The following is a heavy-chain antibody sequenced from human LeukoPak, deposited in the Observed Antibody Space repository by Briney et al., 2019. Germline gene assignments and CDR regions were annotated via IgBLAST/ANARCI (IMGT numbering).Heavy chain of an antibody. Sequence: AGGSLRLSCVVSGFTFSNYWMSWVRQAPGKGLEWVINIRPDGGEKYFVDSVKGRFTISRDNAKNSLYLQMNSLRAEDTAVYYCARDLSGPSVYWGQGTLVTVSS. V-gene: IGHV3-7*01. CDR1: GFTFSNYW. D-gene: IGHD2-15*01. CDR2: IRPDGGEK. CDR3: ARDLSGPSVY. J-gene: IGHJ4*02.